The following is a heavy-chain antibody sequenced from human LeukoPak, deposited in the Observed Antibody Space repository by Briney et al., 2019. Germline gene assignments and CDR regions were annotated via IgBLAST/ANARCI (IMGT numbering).Heavy chain of an antibody. CDR2: VFS. J-gene: IGHJ4*02. CDR1: GASVSSPSFV. Sequence: SETLSLNCSVSGASVSSPSFVGGWVRLPPGKGLEWIGTVFSNNPSLKSRVSISVDTSKNAFSLKVNSLTAADTAVYFCGRFSPSGQNVDFWGQGTLVTVSP. V-gene: IGHV4-39*01. D-gene: IGHD2-15*01. CDR3: GRFSPSGQNVDF.